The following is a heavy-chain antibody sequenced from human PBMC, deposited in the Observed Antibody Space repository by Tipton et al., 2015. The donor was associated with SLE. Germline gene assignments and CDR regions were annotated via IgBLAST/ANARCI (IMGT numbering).Heavy chain of an antibody. CDR1: GGSISSGSYY. D-gene: IGHD1-26*01. CDR2: IYTSGST. J-gene: IGHJ4*02. CDR3: ARGRWELLQDY. Sequence: TLSLTCTVSGGSISSGSYYWSWIRQPAGKGLEWIGYIYTSGSTNYNPSLKSRVTISVDTSKNQFSLKLSSVTAADTAVYYCARGRWELLQDYWGQGTLVTVSS. V-gene: IGHV4-61*09.